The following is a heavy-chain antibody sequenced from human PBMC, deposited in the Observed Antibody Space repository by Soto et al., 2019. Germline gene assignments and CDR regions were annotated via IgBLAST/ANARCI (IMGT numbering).Heavy chain of an antibody. CDR1: GYTVSNDA. Sequence: QVQLVQSGAEVKKPGASVKVSCKASGYTVSNDASTWVRQAPGQGLEWMGWVSAYNGNTNYAQKFKGRVTMTTDTSTSTAYMEIRSLRYDDTAVYFCARASRYYWNYMMYWGQGTLVTVSS. CDR3: ARASRYYWNYMMY. V-gene: IGHV1-18*01. D-gene: IGHD1-7*01. J-gene: IGHJ4*02. CDR2: VSAYNGNT.